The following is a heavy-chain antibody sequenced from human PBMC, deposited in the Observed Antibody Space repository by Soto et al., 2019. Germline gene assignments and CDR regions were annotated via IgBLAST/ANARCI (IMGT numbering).Heavy chain of an antibody. CDR1: GGSISSYY. V-gene: IGHV4-59*08. Sequence: SETLSLTCTVSGGSISSYYWSWIRQPPGKGLEWIGYIYYSGSTNYNPSLKSRVTISVDTSKNQFSLKLSSVTAADTAVYYCARHRWELLDYYFDYWGQGTLVTVSS. CDR2: IYYSGST. D-gene: IGHD1-26*01. J-gene: IGHJ4*02. CDR3: ARHRWELLDYYFDY.